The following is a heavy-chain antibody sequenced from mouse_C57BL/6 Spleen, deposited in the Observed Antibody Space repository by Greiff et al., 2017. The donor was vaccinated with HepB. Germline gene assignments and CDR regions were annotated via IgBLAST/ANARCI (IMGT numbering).Heavy chain of an antibody. Sequence: EVQRVESGGGLVKPGGSLKLSCAASGFTFSSYTMSWVRQTPEKRLEWVATISGGGGNTYYPDSVKGRFTISRDNAKNTLYLQMSSLRSEDTALYYCARHYYWYFDVWGTGTTVTVSS. CDR3: ARHYYWYFDV. V-gene: IGHV5-9*01. CDR2: ISGGGGNT. CDR1: GFTFSSYT. J-gene: IGHJ1*03.